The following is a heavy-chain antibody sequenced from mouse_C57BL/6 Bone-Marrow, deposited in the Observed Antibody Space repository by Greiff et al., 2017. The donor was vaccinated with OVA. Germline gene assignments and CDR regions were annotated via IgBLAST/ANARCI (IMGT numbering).Heavy chain of an antibody. CDR1: GYTFTSYT. D-gene: IGHD1-1*01. Sequence: QVQLQQSGAELARPGASVKMSCKASGYTFTSYTMHWVKQRPGQGLEWIGYINPSSGYTKYNQKFKDKATLTADKSSSTTYMQLSSLTSYDSAVYYCARSYYYGSSLDYWGQGTTLTVSS. J-gene: IGHJ2*01. CDR3: ARSYYYGSSLDY. CDR2: INPSSGYT. V-gene: IGHV1-4*01.